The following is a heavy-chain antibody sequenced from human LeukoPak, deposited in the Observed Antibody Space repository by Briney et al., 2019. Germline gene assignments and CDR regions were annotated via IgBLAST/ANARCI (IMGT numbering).Heavy chain of an antibody. Sequence: GGSLRLSCTASGFTFSSYSMNWVRQAPGKGLEWVSSISTSSSYIYYADSVKGRFTISRDNARNSLYLQINTLRAEDTAVYSCARGADGVSSNSRGWFDPWGQGTLVTVSS. CDR2: ISTSSSYI. CDR1: GFTFSSYS. J-gene: IGHJ5*02. D-gene: IGHD2-15*01. CDR3: ARGADGVSSNSRGWFDP. V-gene: IGHV3-21*06.